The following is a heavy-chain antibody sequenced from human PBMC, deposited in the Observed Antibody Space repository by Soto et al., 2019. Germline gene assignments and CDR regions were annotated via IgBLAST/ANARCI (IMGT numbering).Heavy chain of an antibody. J-gene: IGHJ4*02. D-gene: IGHD6-25*01. V-gene: IGHV1-69*08. Sequence: QVQLVQSGAEVKKPGSSVKVSCKASGGTFSSYTISWVRQAPGQGLEWMGRIISILGIANYAQKFQGRVTITADKSTSTAYMELSSLRSEDTAVYYCARDLHAATAVDYWGQGTLVAVSS. CDR2: IISILGIA. CDR3: ARDLHAATAVDY. CDR1: GGTFSSYT.